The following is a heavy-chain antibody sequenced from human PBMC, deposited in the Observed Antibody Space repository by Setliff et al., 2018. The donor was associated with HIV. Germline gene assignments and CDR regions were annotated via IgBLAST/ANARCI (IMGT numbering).Heavy chain of an antibody. CDR3: ARGDPFTDFDS. CDR2: IYTSGST. D-gene: IGHD3-16*01. CDR1: GGSITSSY. J-gene: IGHJ4*02. Sequence: KASETLSLTCTVSGGSITSSYWSWIRQPAGKGLEWIGRIYTSGSTNYNPSLKSRVTVSADTSKNQFSLKLTSVTAADTAVYYCARGDPFTDFDSWGQGTLVTVSS. V-gene: IGHV4-4*07.